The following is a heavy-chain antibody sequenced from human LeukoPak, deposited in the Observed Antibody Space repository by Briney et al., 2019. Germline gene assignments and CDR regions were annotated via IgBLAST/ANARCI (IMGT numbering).Heavy chain of an antibody. CDR3: ARSIGPGMVATLDY. CDR2: MNPNSGNT. D-gene: IGHD5-12*01. Sequence: ASVKVSCKASGYTFTIDDINWVRLAPGQGLERMGWMNPNSGNTGYAQKFQGRVTMTRNNSISTAYMELSSLRSEDTAVYYCARSIGPGMVATLDYWGQGTLVTVSS. CDR1: GYTFTIDD. V-gene: IGHV1-8*01. J-gene: IGHJ4*02.